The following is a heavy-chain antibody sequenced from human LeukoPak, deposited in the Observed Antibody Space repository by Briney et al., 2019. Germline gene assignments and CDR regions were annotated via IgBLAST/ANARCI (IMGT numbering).Heavy chain of an antibody. D-gene: IGHD3-22*01. CDR1: GFTFSSYA. J-gene: IGHJ4*02. CDR3: ATYSSGYYYFDY. V-gene: IGHV3-23*01. Sequence: GGSLRLSCAASGFTFSSYAMSWVRQAPGKGLEWVSAISGSGGSTYYADSAKGRFTISRDNSKNTLYLQMNSLRAEDTAVYYCATYSSGYYYFDYWGQGTLVTVSS. CDR2: ISGSGGST.